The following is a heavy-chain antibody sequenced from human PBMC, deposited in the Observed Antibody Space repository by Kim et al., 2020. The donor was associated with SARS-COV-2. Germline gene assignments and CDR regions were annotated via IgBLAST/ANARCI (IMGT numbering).Heavy chain of an antibody. V-gene: IGHV4-39*01. D-gene: IGHD3-22*01. CDR3: ARRLGLVRFSRDSSYNWFDP. CDR2: IYYSGST. CDR1: GGSISSSSYY. J-gene: IGHJ5*02. Sequence: SETLSLTCTVSGGSISSSSYYWGWIRQPPGKGLEWIGSIYYSGSTYYNPSLKSRVTISVDTSKNQFSLKLSSVTAADTAVYYCARRLGLVRFSRDSSYNWFDPWGQGTLVTVSS.